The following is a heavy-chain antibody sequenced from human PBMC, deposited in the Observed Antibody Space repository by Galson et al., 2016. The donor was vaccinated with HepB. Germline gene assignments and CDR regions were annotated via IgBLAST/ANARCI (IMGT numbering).Heavy chain of an antibody. J-gene: IGHJ3*02. CDR3: ARGHSSGWETIDAFDI. CDR1: RFTFSDYY. D-gene: IGHD6-19*01. V-gene: IGHV3-11*06. CDR2: MSSSRSYR. Sequence: SLRLSCAASRFTFSDYYMSWIRQAPGKGLEWVSYMSSSRSYRQYADSVKGRFTISRDNAKNSLYLQMNSLRAEDTAVYYCARGHSSGWETIDAFDIWGQGTMVTVSS.